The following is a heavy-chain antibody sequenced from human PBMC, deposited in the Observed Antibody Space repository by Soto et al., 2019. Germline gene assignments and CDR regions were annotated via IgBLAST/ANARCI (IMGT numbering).Heavy chain of an antibody. Sequence: ASETLSLTCTVSGDSMSSSNWWNWVRQPPGKGLEWIGEAHHSGRTNYNPSLKSRVTMSVDTSKNQFSLKLTSVTAVDTAVYYCARREIQGPIDYWGQGTLVTVSS. V-gene: IGHV4-4*02. D-gene: IGHD1-26*01. CDR3: ARREIQGPIDY. J-gene: IGHJ4*02. CDR1: GDSMSSSNW. CDR2: AHHSGRT.